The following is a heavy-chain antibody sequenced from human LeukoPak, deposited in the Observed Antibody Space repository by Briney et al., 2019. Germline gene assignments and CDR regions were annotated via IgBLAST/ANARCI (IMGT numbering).Heavy chain of an antibody. J-gene: IGHJ5*02. CDR1: GGSISSGGYY. Sequence: PSETLSLTCTVSGGSISSGGYYWSWIRQHPGKGLEWIGYIYYSGSTYYNPSLKSRVTISVDTSKNQFSLKLSSVTAADTAVYYCARAGIDGIAAAGWDWFDPWGQGTLVAVSS. V-gene: IGHV4-31*03. D-gene: IGHD6-13*01. CDR3: ARAGIDGIAAAGWDWFDP. CDR2: IYYSGST.